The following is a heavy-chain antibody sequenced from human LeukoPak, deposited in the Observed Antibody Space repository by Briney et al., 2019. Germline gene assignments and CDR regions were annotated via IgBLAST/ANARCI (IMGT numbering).Heavy chain of an antibody. CDR1: GFTFSSYW. V-gene: IGHV3-15*01. Sequence: GGSLRLSCAASGFTFSSYWMSWVRQAPGKGLEWVGRVKSKTDGETTDYAAPVKGRFTISRDDSKNMLYLQMNSLKTEDTAVYYCTADSRFKGSSWSPFGFWGQGTLVTVSS. J-gene: IGHJ4*02. D-gene: IGHD6-13*01. CDR3: TADSRFKGSSWSPFGF. CDR2: VKSKTDGETT.